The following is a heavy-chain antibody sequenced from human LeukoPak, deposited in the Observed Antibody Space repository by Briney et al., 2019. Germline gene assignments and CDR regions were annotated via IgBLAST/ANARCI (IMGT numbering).Heavy chain of an antibody. J-gene: IGHJ6*02. Sequence: SGGSLRLSCAASGFTFNNYAMGWVRQAPGKGLEWVSSISTSGGSTYYVDSVKGRFTISGDNSKNTLYLQMNSLRAEDTAIYYCAKSILYYYYAMDVWGQGTTVTVSS. D-gene: IGHD3-3*02. V-gene: IGHV3-23*01. CDR3: AKSILYYYYAMDV. CDR2: ISTSGGST. CDR1: GFTFNNYA.